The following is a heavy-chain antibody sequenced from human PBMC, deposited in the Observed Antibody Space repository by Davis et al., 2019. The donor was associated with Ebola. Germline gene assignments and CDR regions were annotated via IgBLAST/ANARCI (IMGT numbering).Heavy chain of an antibody. D-gene: IGHD2-15*01. Sequence: ASVKVSCKASGYTFTSYYMHWVRKAPGQGLEWMGIINPSGCSTSYAQKFQGRVTMTRDTSTSTVYMELSSLRSEDTAVYYCAREVVVVVAATPVTFYYYGMDVWGQGTTVTVSS. V-gene: IGHV1-46*01. CDR3: AREVVVVVAATPVTFYYYGMDV. CDR2: INPSGCST. J-gene: IGHJ6*02. CDR1: GYTFTSYY.